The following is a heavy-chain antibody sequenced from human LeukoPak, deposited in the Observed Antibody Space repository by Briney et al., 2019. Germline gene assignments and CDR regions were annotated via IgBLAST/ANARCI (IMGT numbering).Heavy chain of an antibody. V-gene: IGHV4-4*07. Sequence: KPSETLSLTCTVSGGSISSYYWSWIRQPAGKGLEWIGRIYTSGSTNYNPSLKSRVTISVDTSKNQFSLKLSSVTAADTAVYYCARVDGSGSYYKRFWFDPWGQGTLVTVSS. CDR1: GGSISSYY. CDR2: IYTSGST. CDR3: ARVDGSGSYYKRFWFDP. D-gene: IGHD3-10*01. J-gene: IGHJ5*02.